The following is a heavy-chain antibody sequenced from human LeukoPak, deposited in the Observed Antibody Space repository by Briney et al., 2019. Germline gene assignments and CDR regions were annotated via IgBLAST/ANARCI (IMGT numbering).Heavy chain of an antibody. V-gene: IGHV4-39*07. CDR1: GGSISSSSYY. CDR3: ARDGWESGDY. D-gene: IGHD1-26*01. J-gene: IGHJ4*02. CDR2: IYYSGST. Sequence: SETLSLTCTVSGGSISSSSYYWGWIRQPPGKGLEWTGSIYYSGSTYYNPSLKSRVTISVDRSKNQFSLKLSSVTAADTAVYYCARDGWESGDYWGQGTLVTVSS.